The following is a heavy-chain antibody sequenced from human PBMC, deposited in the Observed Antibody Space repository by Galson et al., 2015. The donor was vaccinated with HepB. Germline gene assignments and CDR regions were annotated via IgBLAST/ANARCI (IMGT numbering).Heavy chain of an antibody. V-gene: IGHV3-30*04. CDR3: VKGGGYSAIRGRGGFDS. CDR1: GFTFNSYA. D-gene: IGHD5-12*01. J-gene: IGHJ4*02. CDR2: ITYDGTNK. Sequence: SLRLSCAASGFTFNSYAMHWVRQAPGKGLQWVAVITYDGTNKFYARSVKGRFTISSDNSRNTLFLHMNSLRPEDTALYYCVKGGGYSAIRGRGGFDSWGQGALVTVSS.